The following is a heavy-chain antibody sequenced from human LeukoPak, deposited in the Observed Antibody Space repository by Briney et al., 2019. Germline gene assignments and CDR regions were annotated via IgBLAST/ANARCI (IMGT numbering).Heavy chain of an antibody. CDR3: AKTHPREGYEDY. J-gene: IGHJ4*02. CDR1: GFTFSSYG. V-gene: IGHV3-30*18. CDR2: ISYDGSNK. Sequence: PGRSLRLSCAASGFTFSSYGMHWVRQAPGKGLEWVAVISYDGSNKYYADSVKGRFTISRDNSKNTLYLQTNSLRAEDTAVYYCAKTHPREGYEDYWGQGTLVTVSS. D-gene: IGHD5-12*01.